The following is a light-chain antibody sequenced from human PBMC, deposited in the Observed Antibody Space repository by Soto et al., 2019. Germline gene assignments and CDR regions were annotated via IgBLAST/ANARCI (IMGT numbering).Light chain of an antibody. CDR3: QHYNSYSEA. CDR1: QSISTY. CDR2: KAS. V-gene: IGKV1-5*03. Sequence: DIQMTQSPSTLSASVGDRVTITCRASQSISTYLAWYRQKPGEAPKLLIYKASTLERGVPSRFSGSGSGTDFPLTISSLQPDDFATYYCQHYNSYSEAFGQGTKV. J-gene: IGKJ1*01.